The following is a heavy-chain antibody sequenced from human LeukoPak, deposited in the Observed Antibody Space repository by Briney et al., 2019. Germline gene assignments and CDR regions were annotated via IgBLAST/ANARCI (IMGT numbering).Heavy chain of an antibody. CDR1: GFTLSSYW. Sequence: PGGSLRLSCAASGFTLSSYWMHWVRQAPGKGLVWVSRSNSDGSTTNYADSAKGRFTISRDNAKNTLHLQMNGLRAEDTAVYYCVRGPYSGWTGFDYWGRGTLVTVSS. V-gene: IGHV3-74*01. CDR3: VRGPYSGWTGFDY. J-gene: IGHJ4*02. D-gene: IGHD5-12*01. CDR2: SNSDGSTT.